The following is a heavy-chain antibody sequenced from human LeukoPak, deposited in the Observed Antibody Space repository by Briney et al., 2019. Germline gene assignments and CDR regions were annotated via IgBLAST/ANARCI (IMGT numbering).Heavy chain of an antibody. CDR1: GFTFSSNP. Sequence: GGSLGLSCAASGFTFSSNPMSWVRQAPGKGLDWVSAISDNSGATFYADSVRGRFTISRDNSKNTLYLQMSSLRAEDTALYYCVKNGDSSGWYPDYWGQGTLVTVSS. J-gene: IGHJ4*02. CDR2: ISDNSGAT. D-gene: IGHD6-19*01. CDR3: VKNGDSSGWYPDY. V-gene: IGHV3-23*01.